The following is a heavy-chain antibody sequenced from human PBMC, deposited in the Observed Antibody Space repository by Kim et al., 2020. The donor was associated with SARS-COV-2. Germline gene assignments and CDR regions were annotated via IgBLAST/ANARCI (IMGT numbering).Heavy chain of an antibody. CDR3: AKDTAGGCYYYYGMDV. Sequence: GGSLRLSCAASGFTFSSYAMSWVRQAPGKGLEWVSAISGSGGSTYYADSVKGRFTISRDNSKNTLYLQMNSLRAEDTAVYYCAKDTAGGCYYYYGMDVWGQGTTVTVSS. J-gene: IGHJ6*02. CDR2: ISGSGGST. V-gene: IGHV3-23*01. CDR1: GFTFSSYA. D-gene: IGHD6-13*01.